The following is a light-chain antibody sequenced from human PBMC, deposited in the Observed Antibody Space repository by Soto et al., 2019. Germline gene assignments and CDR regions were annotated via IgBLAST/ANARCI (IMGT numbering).Light chain of an antibody. J-gene: IGLJ2*01. CDR3: LLYYGGAQGVV. V-gene: IGLV2-14*01. CDR2: EVS. CDR1: SSDVGGYNY. Sequence: QSALTQPASVSGSPGQSITISCTGTSSDVGGYNYVSWYQQHPGKAPKLMIYEVSNRPSGVSNRFSGSKSGNTASLTISGLQAEDEADYYCLLYYGGAQGVVFGGGTKLTVL.